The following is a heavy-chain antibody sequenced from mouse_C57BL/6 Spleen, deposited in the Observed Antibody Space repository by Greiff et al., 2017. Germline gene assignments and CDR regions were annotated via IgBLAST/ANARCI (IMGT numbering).Heavy chain of an antibody. CDR3: ATGDYDGAMDY. J-gene: IGHJ4*01. V-gene: IGHV1-80*01. CDR1: GYAFSSYW. Sequence: QVHVKQSGAELVKPGASVKISCKASGYAFSSYWMNWVKQRPGKGLEWIGQIYPGDGDTNYNGKFKGKATLTADKSSSTAYMQLSSLTSEDSAVYFCATGDYDGAMDYWGQGTSVTVSS. D-gene: IGHD2-4*01. CDR2: IYPGDGDT.